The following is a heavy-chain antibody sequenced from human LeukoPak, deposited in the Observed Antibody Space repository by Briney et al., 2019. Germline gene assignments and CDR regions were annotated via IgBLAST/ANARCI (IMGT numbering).Heavy chain of an antibody. V-gene: IGHV4-61*02. Sequence: ASETLSLTCTVSGGSISSGSYYWSWIRQPAGKGLEWIGRIYTSGSTNYNPSLKSRVTISVDTSKSQFSLKLSSVTAADTAVYYCAREKIKYCSTTSCYRDRYYYYMDVWGKGTTVTISS. CDR3: AREKIKYCSTTSCYRDRYYYYMDV. CDR2: IYTSGST. D-gene: IGHD2-2*01. CDR1: GGSISSGSYY. J-gene: IGHJ6*03.